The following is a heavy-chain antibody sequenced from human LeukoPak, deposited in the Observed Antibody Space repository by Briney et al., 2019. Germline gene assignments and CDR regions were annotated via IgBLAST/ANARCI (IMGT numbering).Heavy chain of an antibody. CDR3: AREGGSGWNHDAFDI. D-gene: IGHD6-19*01. CDR1: GFTFSSYA. V-gene: IGHV3-30*01. J-gene: IGHJ3*02. CDR2: ISYDGSNK. Sequence: GRSLRLSCAASGFTFSSYAMHWVRQAPGKGLEWVAVISYDGSNKYYADSVKGRSTISRDNSKNTLYLQMNSLRAEDTAVYYCAREGGSGWNHDAFDIWGQGTMVTVSS.